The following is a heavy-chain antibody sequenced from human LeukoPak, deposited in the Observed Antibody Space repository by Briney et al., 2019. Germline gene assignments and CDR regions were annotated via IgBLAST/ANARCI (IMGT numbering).Heavy chain of an antibody. CDR1: GFSVSTYS. D-gene: IGHD3-3*02. J-gene: IGHJ4*02. CDR3: ARDHLWAFDY. V-gene: IGHV3-48*01. CDR2: IRLNDNKI. Sequence: PGGSLRLSCAASGFSVSTYSMNWVRQAPGKGLEWVSYIRLNDNKIKYADSVEGRLTISTDTAKNSVYLQMNSLRAEDTAVYYCARDHLWAFDYWGQGILVTVSS.